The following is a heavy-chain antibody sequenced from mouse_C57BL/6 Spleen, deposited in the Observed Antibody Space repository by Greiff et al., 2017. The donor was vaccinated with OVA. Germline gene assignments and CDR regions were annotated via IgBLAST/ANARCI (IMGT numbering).Heavy chain of an antibody. V-gene: IGHV1-82*01. CDR1: GYAFSSSW. CDR2: IYPGDGDT. Sequence: QVQLKESGPELVKPGASVKLSCKASGYAFSSSWMNWVKQTPGKGLEWIGRIYPGDGDTNYNGKFKGKATLTADKSSSTAYMQISSLTSEDSAVFFFANSNYVYYFGDWGQGTTLTVSS. J-gene: IGHJ2*01. D-gene: IGHD2-5*01. CDR3: ANSNYVYYFGD.